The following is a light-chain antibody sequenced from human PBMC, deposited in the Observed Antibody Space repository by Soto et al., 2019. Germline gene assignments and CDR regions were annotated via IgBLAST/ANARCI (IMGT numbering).Light chain of an antibody. Sequence: IVLTQSPGTLALSPGETATLSCRASQSVSSNYLTWYQQKPGQAPRLLIHGASSRATGIPDRFSGSGSGTDFTLTISILEPEDFAVYYCQQYGSSPFTFGPGTKVDIK. J-gene: IGKJ3*01. V-gene: IGKV3-20*01. CDR1: QSVSSNY. CDR3: QQYGSSPFT. CDR2: GAS.